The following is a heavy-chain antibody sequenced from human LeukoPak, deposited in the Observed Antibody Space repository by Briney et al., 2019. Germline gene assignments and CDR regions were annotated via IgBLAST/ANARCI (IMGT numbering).Heavy chain of an antibody. CDR1: GFTFSSYW. Sequence: GGSLRLSCAASGFTFSSYWMHWVRQAPGKGLVWVSRINSDGSSTRYADSVKGRFTISRDNAKNTLYLQMNSLRAEDTAVYYCARGCSGGSCHHDAFDIWGQGTMVTVSS. CDR2: INSDGSST. V-gene: IGHV3-74*01. J-gene: IGHJ3*02. CDR3: ARGCSGGSCHHDAFDI. D-gene: IGHD2-15*01.